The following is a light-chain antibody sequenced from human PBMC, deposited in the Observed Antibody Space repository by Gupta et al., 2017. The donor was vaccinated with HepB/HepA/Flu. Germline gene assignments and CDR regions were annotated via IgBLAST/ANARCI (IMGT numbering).Light chain of an antibody. J-gene: IGLJ2*01. CDR2: YKSDSDK. Sequence: QAVLTQPSSLSASPGASARLTCTLRSGIHIASYTIYWYQQKPGSPPQYLLRYKSDSDKRQGSGGPSRFSGAKDAADTAGISIIAGRQAADDDYYFCTNWNSDASLFGGGTKLTVL. CDR3: TNWNSDASL. V-gene: IGLV5-45*02. CDR1: SGIHIASYT.